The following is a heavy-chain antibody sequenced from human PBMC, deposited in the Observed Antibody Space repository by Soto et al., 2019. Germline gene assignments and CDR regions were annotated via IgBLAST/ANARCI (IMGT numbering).Heavy chain of an antibody. D-gene: IGHD6-13*01. CDR2: ISYDGSNK. CDR1: GFTFSSYG. CDR3: AKGSSSSWYKNSYYYCMDV. V-gene: IGHV3-30*18. Sequence: GGSLRLSCAASGFTFSSYGMHWVRQAPGKGLEWVAVISYDGSNKYYADSVKGRFTISRDNSKNTLYLQRNSLRAEDTAVYYCAKGSSSSWYKNSYYYCMDVWGQGTTFTVSS. J-gene: IGHJ6*02.